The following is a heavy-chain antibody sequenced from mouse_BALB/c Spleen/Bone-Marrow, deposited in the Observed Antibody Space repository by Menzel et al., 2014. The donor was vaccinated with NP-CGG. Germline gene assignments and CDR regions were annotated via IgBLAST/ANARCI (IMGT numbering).Heavy chain of an antibody. CDR1: GFIFSDYY. J-gene: IGHJ4*01. CDR3: ARTYRPYALDC. CDR2: ISDGGSYT. Sequence: EVKLVESGGGLVKPGGSLKLSCAASGFIFSDYYMYWVRQTPEKRLEWVATISDGGSYTSYPDSVKGRFTVSRDNAKNNLYLQMSSLKSEDTAFYYCARTYRPYALDCWGQGSSVTISS. V-gene: IGHV5-4*02. D-gene: IGHD2-14*01.